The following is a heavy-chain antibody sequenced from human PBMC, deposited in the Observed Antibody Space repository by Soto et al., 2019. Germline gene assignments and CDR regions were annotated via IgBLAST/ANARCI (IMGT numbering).Heavy chain of an antibody. Sequence: GGSLRLSCAASGFTFSSYWMSWVRQAPGKGLEWVANIKQDGSEKYYVDSVKGRFTISRDNAKNSLYLQMNSLRAEDTVFFFWQRAEYDILTGYYGHWGQGTLVTVSS. CDR3: QRAEYDILTGYYGH. CDR2: IKQDGSEK. D-gene: IGHD3-9*01. J-gene: IGHJ4*02. CDR1: GFTFSSYW. V-gene: IGHV3-7*04.